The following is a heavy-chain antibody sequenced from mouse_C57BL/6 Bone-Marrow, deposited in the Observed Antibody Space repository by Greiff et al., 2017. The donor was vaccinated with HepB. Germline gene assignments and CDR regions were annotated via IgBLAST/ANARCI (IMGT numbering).Heavy chain of an antibody. CDR1: GFTFSDYG. CDR2: ISNLAYSI. V-gene: IGHV5-15*04. CDR3: ARGAMDY. J-gene: IGHJ4*01. Sequence: EVKVEESGGGLVQPGGSLKLSCAASGFTFSDYGMAWVRQAPRKGPEWVAFISNLAYSIYYADTVTGRFTISRENAKNTLYLEMSSLRSEDTAMYYCARGAMDYWGQGTSVTVSS.